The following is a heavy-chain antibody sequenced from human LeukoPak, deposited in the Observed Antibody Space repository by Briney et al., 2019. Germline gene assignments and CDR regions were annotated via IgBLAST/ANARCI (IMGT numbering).Heavy chain of an antibody. V-gene: IGHV3-21*04. CDR1: GFTFSTFG. Sequence: KPGGSLRLSCAASGFTFSTFGMNWVRQAPGKGLEWVSSISGSSSSIYYADSVKGRFTISRDNAKNSLYLQMNSLRADDTAVYYCARDNRWGFDYWGQGTLVTVSS. CDR2: ISGSSSSI. CDR3: ARDNRWGFDY. J-gene: IGHJ4*02. D-gene: IGHD2/OR15-2a*01.